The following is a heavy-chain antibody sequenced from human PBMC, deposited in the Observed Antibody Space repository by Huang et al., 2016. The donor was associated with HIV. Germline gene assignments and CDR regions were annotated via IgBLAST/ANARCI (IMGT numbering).Heavy chain of an antibody. CDR2: ISGSGVST. Sequence: VQLLESGGGLVQPGGSRRLSCEASGFTFSSYAMSWVRQAPGKGLGWVSTISGSGVSTYHADSVKGRFTTSRDNSENMLYLQMHTLRAEDTAVYYCAKGEFVGESYFDQWGQGTLVTVSS. CDR3: AKGEFVGESYFDQ. D-gene: IGHD3-10*01. J-gene: IGHJ4*02. CDR1: GFTFSSYA. V-gene: IGHV3-23*01.